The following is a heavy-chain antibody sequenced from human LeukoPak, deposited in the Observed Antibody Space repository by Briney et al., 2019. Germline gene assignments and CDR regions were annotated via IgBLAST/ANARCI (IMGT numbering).Heavy chain of an antibody. D-gene: IGHD3-16*01. J-gene: IGHJ3*02. CDR1: GGSISSSSYY. V-gene: IGHV4-61*01. CDR2: IYYSGST. Sequence: SETLSLTCTVSGGSISSSSYYWSWIRQPPGKGLEWIGYIYYSGSTNYNPSLKSRVTISVDTSKNQFSLKLSSVTAADTAVYYCARDFRGEGLRLGDVSWAFDIWGQGTMVTVSS. CDR3: ARDFRGEGLRLGDVSWAFDI.